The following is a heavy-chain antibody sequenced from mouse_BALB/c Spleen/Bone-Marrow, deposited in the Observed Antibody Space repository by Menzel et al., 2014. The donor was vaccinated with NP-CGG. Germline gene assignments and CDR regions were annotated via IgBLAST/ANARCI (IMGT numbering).Heavy chain of an antibody. CDR1: GYSITSGYY. CDR2: ISYDGSN. Sequence: EVQLVESGPGLVKPSQSLSLTCSVTGYSITSGYYWNWIRQFPGNKLEWMGYISYDGSNNYNPSLKNRISITRDTSKNQSFLKLNSVTTEDTATYYCARDWDGYYFDYWGQGTTLTVSS. V-gene: IGHV3-6*02. J-gene: IGHJ2*01. CDR3: ARDWDGYYFDY. D-gene: IGHD2-3*01.